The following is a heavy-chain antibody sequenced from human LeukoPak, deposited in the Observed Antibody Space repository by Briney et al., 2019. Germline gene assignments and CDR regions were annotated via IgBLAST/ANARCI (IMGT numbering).Heavy chain of an antibody. CDR2: ISSSGSTI. Sequence: GGSLRLSCAASGFTFSSYEMNWVRQAPGKGLEWVSYISSSGSTIYYADSVKGRFTISRDNAKNSLYLQMNSLRAEDTAVYYCAREKVTYSVFDYWGQGTLVTVSS. D-gene: IGHD4-11*01. CDR1: GFTFSSYE. V-gene: IGHV3-48*03. CDR3: AREKVTYSVFDY. J-gene: IGHJ4*02.